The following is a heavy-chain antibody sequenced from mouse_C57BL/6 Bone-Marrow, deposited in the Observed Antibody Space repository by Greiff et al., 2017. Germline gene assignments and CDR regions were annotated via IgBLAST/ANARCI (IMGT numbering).Heavy chain of an antibody. CDR3: ARSAKEGSNYVNAMDY. CDR1: GYTFTGYW. CDR2: ILPGSGST. D-gene: IGHD2-5*01. Sequence: QVQLKQSGAELMKPGASVKLSCKATGYTFTGYWIEWVKQRPGHGLEWIGEILPGSGSTNYNEKFKGKATFTADTSSNTAYMQLSSLTTEDSAIYYCARSAKEGSNYVNAMDYWGQGTSVTVSS. J-gene: IGHJ4*01. V-gene: IGHV1-9*01.